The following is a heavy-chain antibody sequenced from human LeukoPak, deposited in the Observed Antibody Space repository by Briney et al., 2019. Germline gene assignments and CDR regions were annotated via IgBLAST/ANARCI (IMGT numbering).Heavy chain of an antibody. CDR3: ARDGDYGDYQSYYYYGMDV. CDR2: ISWNSGSI. D-gene: IGHD4-17*01. Sequence: PGGSLRLSCAASGFTFDDYAMHWVRQAPGKGLEWVSGISWNSGSIGYADSVKGRFTISRDNAKNSLYLQMNSLRAEDTAVYYCARDGDYGDYQSYYYYGMDVWGQGTTVTVSS. CDR1: GFTFDDYA. J-gene: IGHJ6*02. V-gene: IGHV3-9*01.